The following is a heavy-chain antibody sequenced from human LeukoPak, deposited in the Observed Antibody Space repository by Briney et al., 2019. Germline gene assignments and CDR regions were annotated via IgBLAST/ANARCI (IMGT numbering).Heavy chain of an antibody. CDR1: GFTFDDYG. CDR2: IIRNGGST. V-gene: IGHV3-20*04. Sequence: PGRSLRLSCAASGFTFDDYGMSWVRQAPRKGLEWVSGIIRNGGSTGYADSVKGRFTISRDNAKNSLYLQMNSLRAEDTALYYCARDPLMYSSGWSAYYFDYWGQGTLVTVSS. CDR3: ARDPLMYSSGWSAYYFDY. J-gene: IGHJ4*02. D-gene: IGHD6-19*01.